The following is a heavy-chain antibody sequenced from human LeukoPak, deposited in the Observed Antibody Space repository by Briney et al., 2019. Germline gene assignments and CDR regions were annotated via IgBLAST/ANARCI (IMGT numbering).Heavy chain of an antibody. V-gene: IGHV3-7*03. D-gene: IGHD3-9*01. CDR1: GFTFSSFW. Sequence: GGSLRLSCAASGFTFSSFWMSWVRQAPGRGLEWVANIRKDGSLQYYVDSVEGRFTISRDNAKNSLYLQMNTLRADDTAVYYCTRVSGGYDMSDYWGQGTLVTVSS. CDR3: TRVSGGYDMSDY. J-gene: IGHJ4*02. CDR2: IRKDGSLQ.